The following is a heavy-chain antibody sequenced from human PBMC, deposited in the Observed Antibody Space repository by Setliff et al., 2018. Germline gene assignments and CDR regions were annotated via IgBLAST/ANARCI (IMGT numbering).Heavy chain of an antibody. D-gene: IGHD2-8*02. CDR2: IHAGSSNT. V-gene: IGHV1-3*01. CDR1: GYSFSSYA. Sequence: ASVKVSCKASGYSFSSYAFHWVRQAPGQTLEWMGWIHAGSSNTRYSQRFQDRITISRDTSATTVHMELSSLRSDDTAVYYCARMSTSGPHYDYWGQGTLVTVSS. J-gene: IGHJ4*02. CDR3: ARMSTSGPHYDY.